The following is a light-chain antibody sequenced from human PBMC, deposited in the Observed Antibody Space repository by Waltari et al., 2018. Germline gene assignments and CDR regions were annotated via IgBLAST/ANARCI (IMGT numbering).Light chain of an antibody. J-gene: IGLJ3*02. CDR3: QVWDSSSDRGV. V-gene: IGLV3-21*04. CDR1: NIGSKS. Sequence: SYVLTQAPSVSVAPGKAARITCGGNNIGSKSVHWYQQKPGQAPVLVIYSDSDRPSGTPERSSGANSGNTATLPINWVEAGDEADYYCQVWDSSSDRGVFGGGTKLTVL. CDR2: SDS.